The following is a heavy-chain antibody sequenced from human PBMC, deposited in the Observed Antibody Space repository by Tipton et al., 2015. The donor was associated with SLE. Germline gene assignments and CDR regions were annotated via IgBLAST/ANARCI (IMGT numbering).Heavy chain of an antibody. Sequence: LRLSCTVSGGSIRSYYWSWFRQPPGKGLEWIGNIEYSGSEYSGSAKYNLSLKSRVTISLDTSKNHFSLKLSSVTAADTAVYYCARERMGSDSWGQGTLVTVSS. D-gene: IGHD3-10*01. CDR2: IEYSGSEYSGSA. J-gene: IGHJ4*02. CDR1: GGSIRSYY. V-gene: IGHV4-59*01. CDR3: ARERMGSDS.